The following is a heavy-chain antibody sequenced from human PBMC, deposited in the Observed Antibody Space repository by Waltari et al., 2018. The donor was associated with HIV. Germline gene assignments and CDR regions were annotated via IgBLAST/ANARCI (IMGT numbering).Heavy chain of an antibody. D-gene: IGHD3-22*01. V-gene: IGHV3-15*01. CDR3: TTAYDSSGYYDLPWFQH. CDR1: GFTFSNAW. CDR2: IKSKTDGGTT. J-gene: IGHJ1*01. Sequence: EVQLVESGCGLVKPGGSLRLSCADSGFTFSNAWMSWVRQAPGKGLEWVGRIKSKTDGGTTNYAAPGKGRFTISRDDSKNTLYLQMNSLKTEDTAVYYCTTAYDSSGYYDLPWFQHWGQGTLVTVSS.